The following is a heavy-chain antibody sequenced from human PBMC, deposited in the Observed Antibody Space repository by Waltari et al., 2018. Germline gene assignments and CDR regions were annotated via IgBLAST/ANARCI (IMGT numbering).Heavy chain of an antibody. D-gene: IGHD3-16*01. Sequence: QITLKESGPTLVKPTQTLTLTCTFSGFSLSTNGVGVGWIRQPPGKAPEWLALIYWNGDERYNPSLRSRLTITKDTSKNQVVLTMTNMDPVDTATYYCAHEFGAFDIWGQGTMVTVSS. CDR1: GFSLSTNGVG. CDR2: IYWNGDE. CDR3: AHEFGAFDI. V-gene: IGHV2-5*01. J-gene: IGHJ3*02.